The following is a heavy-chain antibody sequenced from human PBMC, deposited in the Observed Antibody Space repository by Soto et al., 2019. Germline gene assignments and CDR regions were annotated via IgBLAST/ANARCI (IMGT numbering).Heavy chain of an antibody. V-gene: IGHV3-23*01. D-gene: IGHD2-2*01. J-gene: IGHJ6*02. CDR1: GFTFSSYA. CDR2: ISGSGGST. Sequence: GGSLRLSCAASGFTFSSYAMSWVRQAPGKGLEWVSAISGSGGSTYYADSVKGRFTISRDNSKNTLYLQMNSLRAEDTAVYYCAKVGGTSPYYYYGMDVWGQGTPVTVSS. CDR3: AKVGGTSPYYYYGMDV.